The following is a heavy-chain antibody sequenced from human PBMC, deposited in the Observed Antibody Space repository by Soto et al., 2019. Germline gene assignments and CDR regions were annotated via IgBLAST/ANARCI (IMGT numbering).Heavy chain of an antibody. D-gene: IGHD4-17*01. CDR3: ARGEVTTGVF. V-gene: IGHV4-34*01. J-gene: IGHJ4*02. CDR1: GGSVCGYY. CDR2: INHSGSI. Sequence: PSETLSLTCAVYGGSVCGYYWSWFRQPPGKGLEWIGEINHSGSITYAPSLKSRVTMSVDTSKNQFSLRLNSVTAADTAVYYCARGEVTTGVFWGQGTQVTVSS.